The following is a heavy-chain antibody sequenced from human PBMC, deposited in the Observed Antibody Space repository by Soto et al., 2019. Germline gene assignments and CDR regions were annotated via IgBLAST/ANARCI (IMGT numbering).Heavy chain of an antibody. CDR1: GVSIHNTHSF. V-gene: IGHV4-39*01. Sequence: SDPLSLTCTVSGVSIHNTHSFWAWLLEPPGKGLECIGSVYHNGCAHYNSSLKSRVTISVDTAHNQVSLRMRSLTAADTAVYYCGRVVEGATRHTDPDSWGQGIRVTSPQ. D-gene: IGHD2-21*01. CDR3: GRVVEGATRHTDPDS. CDR2: VYHNGCA. J-gene: IGHJ5*01.